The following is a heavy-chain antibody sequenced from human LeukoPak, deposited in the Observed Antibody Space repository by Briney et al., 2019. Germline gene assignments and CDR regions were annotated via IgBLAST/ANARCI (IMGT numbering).Heavy chain of an antibody. Sequence: ASVKVSCKASGYTFTSYDINWVRQAIGQGLEWMGWISAYNGNTNYAQKLQGRVTMTTDTSTSTAYMELRSLRSDDTAVYYCARELYSGQDYFDYWGQGTLVTVSS. CDR2: ISAYNGNT. V-gene: IGHV1-18*01. CDR1: GYTFTSYD. CDR3: ARELYSGQDYFDY. J-gene: IGHJ4*02. D-gene: IGHD5-12*01.